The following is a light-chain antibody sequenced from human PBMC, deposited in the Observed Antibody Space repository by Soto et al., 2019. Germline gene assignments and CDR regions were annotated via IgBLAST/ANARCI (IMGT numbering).Light chain of an antibody. CDR1: QSLEDSDGNSY. V-gene: IGKV2-24*01. J-gene: IGKJ1*01. CDR3: MQATQFPWT. CDR2: KIS. Sequence: IVMTQTPLSSAVTLGQPASISCRSSQSLEDSDGNSYLSWLHQRPGQPPRLLIYKISNRLSGVPDRFSGSGAGTVFTLRISRVEADDVGLCYCMQATQFPWTLGQGTKVDIK.